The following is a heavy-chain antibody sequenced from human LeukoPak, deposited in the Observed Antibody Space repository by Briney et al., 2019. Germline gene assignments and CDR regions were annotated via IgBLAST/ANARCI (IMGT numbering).Heavy chain of an antibody. D-gene: IGHD2-15*01. CDR3: ARDQIYCSGGYCYFDY. Sequence: GGSLRLSCAASGFTFSSYAMSWVRQAPGKGLVWVSRINSDGSSTSYADSVKGRFTISRDNAKNTLYLQMNSLRVEDSAVYYCARDQIYCSGGYCYFDYWGQGTLVTVSS. CDR2: INSDGSST. CDR1: GFTFSSYA. V-gene: IGHV3-74*01. J-gene: IGHJ4*02.